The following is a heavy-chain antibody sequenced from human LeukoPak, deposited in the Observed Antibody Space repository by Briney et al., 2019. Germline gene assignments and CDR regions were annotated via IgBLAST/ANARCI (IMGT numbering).Heavy chain of an antibody. D-gene: IGHD1-26*01. Sequence: SETLSLTCTVSGGSITISSYYWGWIRQPPGKGLEWIGSIYYSGSTYYNPSLKSRVTISVDTSKNQFSLKLSSVTAADTAVYYCARDAVGRGYFDYWGQGTLVTVSS. J-gene: IGHJ4*02. V-gene: IGHV4-39*07. CDR1: GGSITISSYY. CDR3: ARDAVGRGYFDY. CDR2: IYYSGST.